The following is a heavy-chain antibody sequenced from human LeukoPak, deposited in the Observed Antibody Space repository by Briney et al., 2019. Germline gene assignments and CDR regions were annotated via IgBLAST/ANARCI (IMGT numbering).Heavy chain of an antibody. CDR3: ARDGKGQLGIYYYYMDV. CDR2: IKQDGSEK. Sequence: QPAGSLRLSCAASGFTFSSYWMSWVRQAPGKGLEWVANIKQDGSEKYYVDSVKGRFTISRDNAKNSLYLQMNSLRAEDTAVYYCARDGKGQLGIYYYYMDVWGKGTTVTVSS. V-gene: IGHV3-7*01. D-gene: IGHD6-6*01. J-gene: IGHJ6*03. CDR1: GFTFSSYW.